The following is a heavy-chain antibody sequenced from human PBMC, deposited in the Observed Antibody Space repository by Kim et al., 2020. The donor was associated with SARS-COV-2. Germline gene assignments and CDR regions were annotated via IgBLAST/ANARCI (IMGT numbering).Heavy chain of an antibody. CDR1: GFTFSTYG. V-gene: IGHV3-30*18. J-gene: IGHJ4*02. CDR2: ISYDGGKK. D-gene: IGHD6-19*01. Sequence: GGSLRLSCEASGFTFSTYGMHWVRQAPGKGLEWVAAISYDGGKKNYADSVKGRFTISRDNSNNTVYLQMDSLRPEDTALYFCAKDWRLVSLMYCFDYWGQGTLVTVSS. CDR3: AKDWRLVSLMYCFDY.